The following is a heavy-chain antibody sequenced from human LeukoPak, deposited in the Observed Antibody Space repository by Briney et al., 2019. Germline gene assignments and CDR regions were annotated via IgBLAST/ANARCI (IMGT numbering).Heavy chain of an antibody. V-gene: IGHV3-23*01. CDR3: AKGPSAAGRKGAFDI. J-gene: IGHJ3*02. CDR2: ISVSGGST. CDR1: GFTFSSYA. Sequence: PGGSLRHSCAASGFTFSSYAMSWVRQAPGKGLEWVSAISVSGGSTYYADSVKGRFTISRDNSKTTLCLQMNCLRAEDTAVYYCAKGPSAAGRKGAFDIWGQGTMVTVSS. D-gene: IGHD6-13*01.